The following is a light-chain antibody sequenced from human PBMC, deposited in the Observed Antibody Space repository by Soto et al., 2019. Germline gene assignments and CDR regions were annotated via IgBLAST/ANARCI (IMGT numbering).Light chain of an antibody. J-gene: IGLJ2*01. Sequence: QSALTQPPSASGSPGQSGTISCTGSSSDVGGYNYVSWYQQHPGKAPKLIIYEASKRPSGVPDRFSGSKSGNTASLTVSGLQAEDEADYYCSSYAGITSVVFGGGTKLTVL. V-gene: IGLV2-8*01. CDR2: EAS. CDR1: SSDVGGYNY. CDR3: SSYAGITSVV.